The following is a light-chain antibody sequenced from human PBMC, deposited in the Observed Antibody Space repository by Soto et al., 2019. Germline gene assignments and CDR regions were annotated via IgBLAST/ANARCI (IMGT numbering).Light chain of an antibody. J-gene: IGLJ3*02. CDR1: SSDVGGYNY. CDR3: SSYTSCSPGV. Sequence: QSALTQPASVSGSPGQSITISCTGTSSDVGGYNYGSWYQQHPGKAPKLMIYEVSNRPSGVSNRFSGSKSGNTASLTISGLQAEDEADYYCSSYTSCSPGVFGGGTKLTVL. V-gene: IGLV2-14*01. CDR2: EVS.